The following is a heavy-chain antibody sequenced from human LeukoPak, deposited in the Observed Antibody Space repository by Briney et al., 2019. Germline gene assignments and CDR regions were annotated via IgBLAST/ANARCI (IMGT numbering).Heavy chain of an antibody. CDR2: IEKNGSGK. CDR1: GFIFSDSW. CDR3: AREGPDAFDV. Sequence: GGSLRLSCTVSGFIFSDSWMAWIRQAPGKGLEWVAIIEKNGSGKNYVDSVKGRFTISRDNAKNSLYLQMNSLRAEDTAVYYCAREGPDAFDVWGQGTMVTVSS. J-gene: IGHJ3*01. V-gene: IGHV3-7*01.